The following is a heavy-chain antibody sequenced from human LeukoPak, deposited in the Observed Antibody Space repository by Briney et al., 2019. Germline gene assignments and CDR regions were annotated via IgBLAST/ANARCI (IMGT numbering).Heavy chain of an antibody. J-gene: IGHJ4*02. D-gene: IGHD6-13*01. CDR3: ARDSSNWSFDY. CDR2: IWYDGSNK. Sequence: GGSLRLSCAASGITFSGCGMHWVRQAPGKGLEWVAVIWYDGSNKYYADSAKGRFTISRDNSKNTLYLQMTSLRAEDTAVYYCARDSSNWSFDYWGQGTLVTVSS. CDR1: GITFSGCG. V-gene: IGHV3-33*01.